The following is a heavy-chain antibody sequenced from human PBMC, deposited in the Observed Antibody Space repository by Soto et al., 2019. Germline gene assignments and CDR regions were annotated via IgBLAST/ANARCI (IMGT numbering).Heavy chain of an antibody. V-gene: IGHV4-61*01. CDR3: ARDTPASPYYYYGMDV. CDR1: GGSVSSGSYY. D-gene: IGHD2-2*01. Sequence: PSETLSLTCTVSGGSVSSGSYYWSWIRQPPGKGLEWIGYIYYSGSTNYNPSLKSRVTISVDTSKNQFSLKLSPVTAADTAVYYCARDTPASPYYYYGMDVWGQGTTVTVSS. CDR2: IYYSGST. J-gene: IGHJ6*02.